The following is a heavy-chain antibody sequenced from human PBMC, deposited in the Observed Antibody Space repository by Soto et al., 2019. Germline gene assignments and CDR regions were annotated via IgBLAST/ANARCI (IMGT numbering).Heavy chain of an antibody. CDR2: INAGNGNT. Sequence: QVQLVQSGAEVKKPGASVMVSCQASGYTFTSYAMHWVRQAPGQRLEWMGWINAGNGNTKYSQKFQGRVTITRDISASTAYMELSSLRSEDTAVYYCARGGDDCTTTSCYIIDYWGHGTLVTVSS. CDR3: ARGGDDCTTTSCYIIDY. CDR1: GYTFTSYA. J-gene: IGHJ4*01. D-gene: IGHD2-2*02. V-gene: IGHV1-3*01.